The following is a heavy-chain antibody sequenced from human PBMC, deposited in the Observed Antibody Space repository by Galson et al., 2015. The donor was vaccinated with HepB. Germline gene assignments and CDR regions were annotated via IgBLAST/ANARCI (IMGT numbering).Heavy chain of an antibody. CDR1: GFSFSNHA. J-gene: IGHJ6*02. CDR3: AEEKRESYDFIGSYHFDGMDA. V-gene: IGHV3-30*18. D-gene: IGHD3/OR15-3a*01. CDR2: ILYDGNYQ. Sequence: SLRLSCAASGFSFSNHAIHWVRQAPAKGLEWVAVILYDGNYQYYADSVKGRFTVSRDNSKNTLSLQLNSLRSEDTAVYYCAEEKRESYDFIGSYHFDGMDAWGQGTTVTVSS.